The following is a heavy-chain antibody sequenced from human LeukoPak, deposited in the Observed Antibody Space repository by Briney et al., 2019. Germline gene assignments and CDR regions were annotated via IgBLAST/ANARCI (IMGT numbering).Heavy chain of an antibody. J-gene: IGHJ5*02. Sequence: GGSLRLSCAASGFNFRSYGMHWVRQAPGKGLEWVAVIWYDGSIKHYADFVKGRFTISRDNSKDTLYLQMVSLRAEDTAVYYCARNAVSYYDILTGYNWFDPWGQGTLVTVSS. D-gene: IGHD3-9*01. V-gene: IGHV3-33*01. CDR3: ARNAVSYYDILTGYNWFDP. CDR1: GFNFRSYG. CDR2: IWYDGSIK.